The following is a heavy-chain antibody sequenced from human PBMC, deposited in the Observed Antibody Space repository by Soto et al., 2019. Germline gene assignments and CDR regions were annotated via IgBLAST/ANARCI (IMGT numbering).Heavy chain of an antibody. Sequence: SQTLSLTCAISGDSVSSNSAAWNWIRQSPSRGLEWLGRTYYRSKWYNDYAVSVKSRITINPDTSKNQFSLQLNSVTPEDTAVYYCARVTAARFPRGSFHYYYYYYMDVWGKGTTVTVSS. J-gene: IGHJ6*03. V-gene: IGHV6-1*01. D-gene: IGHD6-6*01. CDR2: TYYRSKWYN. CDR1: GDSVSSNSAA. CDR3: ARVTAARFPRGSFHYYYYYYMDV.